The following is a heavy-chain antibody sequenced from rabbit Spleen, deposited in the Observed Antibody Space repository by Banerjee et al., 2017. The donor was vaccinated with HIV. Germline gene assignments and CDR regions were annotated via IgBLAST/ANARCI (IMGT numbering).Heavy chain of an antibody. V-gene: IGHV1S45*01. CDR3: ERSGTGADLSYAV. Sequence: QEQLEESGGGLVTLGGSLKLTCTASGFSFSSSYWICWVRQAPGKGLEWIACIYAGSGSSMYASGATARFTICKSASHTVPLNISSQSDADAASYFCERSGTGADLSYAVWGT. J-gene: IGHJ1*01. CDR1: GFSFSSSYW. D-gene: IGHD7-1*01. CDR2: IYAGSGSS.